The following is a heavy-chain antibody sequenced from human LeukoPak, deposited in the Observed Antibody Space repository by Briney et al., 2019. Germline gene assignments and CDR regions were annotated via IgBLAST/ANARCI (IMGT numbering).Heavy chain of an antibody. CDR1: RFTLSTSW. CDR2: INQDASEK. CDR3: ARDNYDYVWGSYTNWFDP. J-gene: IGHJ5*02. D-gene: IGHD3-16*01. V-gene: IGHV3-7*01. Sequence: GGSLRLSCTASRFTLSTSWMSWVRQAPGKGLEWVANINQDASEKLYVDSVKGRFTISRDNAKNSLYLQMNSLRAEDTAVYYCARDNYDYVWGSYTNWFDPWGQGTLVTVSS.